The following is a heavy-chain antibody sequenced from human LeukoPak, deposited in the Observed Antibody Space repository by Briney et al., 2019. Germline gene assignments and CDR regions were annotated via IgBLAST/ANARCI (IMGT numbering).Heavy chain of an antibody. CDR2: IYTSGST. CDR1: GGSISSGSYY. Sequence: SQTLSLTCTVSGGSISSGSYYWSWIRQPAGKGLEWIGRIYTSGSTNYNPSLKSRVTISVDTSKNQFSLKLSSVTAADTAVYYCARSSSTIFGVVMVSYYYYMDVWGKGTTVTVSS. V-gene: IGHV4-61*02. D-gene: IGHD3-3*01. CDR3: ARSSSTIFGVVMVSYYYYMDV. J-gene: IGHJ6*03.